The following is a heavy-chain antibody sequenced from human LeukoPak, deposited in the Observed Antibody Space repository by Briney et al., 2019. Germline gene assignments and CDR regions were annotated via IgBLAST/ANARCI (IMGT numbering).Heavy chain of an antibody. J-gene: IGHJ4*02. CDR1: GGSITNYY. V-gene: IGHV4-59*08. Sequence: PSETLSLTCTVSGGSITNYYWSWIRQPLGKGLEWIGYIYYSGSTNYNPSLKSRVTISVDTSKNQFSLSLSSATAADTAVYYCARQRYSGSYYFDYWGQGTLVTVSS. CDR3: ARQRYSGSYYFDY. CDR2: IYYSGST. D-gene: IGHD1-26*01.